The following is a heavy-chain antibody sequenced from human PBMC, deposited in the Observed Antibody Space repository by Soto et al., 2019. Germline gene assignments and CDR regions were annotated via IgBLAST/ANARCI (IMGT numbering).Heavy chain of an antibody. Sequence: PVGSLRLSCAASGFTFSNYWTHWVRQAPGKGLLWVSRVNPDGSSTAYADSVKGRFTISRDNARNTLYLQMHSLRADDTAVYYCARDTYHSYYYGIDVWGQGTTVTVSS. J-gene: IGHJ6*02. CDR3: ARDTYHSYYYGIDV. D-gene: IGHD2-2*01. CDR1: GFTFSNYW. CDR2: VNPDGSST. V-gene: IGHV3-74*01.